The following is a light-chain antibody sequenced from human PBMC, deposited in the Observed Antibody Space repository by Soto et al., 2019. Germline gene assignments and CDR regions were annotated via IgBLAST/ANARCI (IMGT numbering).Light chain of an antibody. J-gene: IGLJ1*01. CDR1: SSDVGAYNY. Sequence: QSVLTQPASVXASPGQTITISCTGTSSDVGAYNYVSWYQQYPGKAPKLMIYGVTNRPSGVSNRFSGSKTGKTASLTISGLQAEDEADYYCFSHRGGDSHVFGTGTKVPVL. CDR3: FSHRGGDSHV. CDR2: GVT. V-gene: IGLV2-14*01.